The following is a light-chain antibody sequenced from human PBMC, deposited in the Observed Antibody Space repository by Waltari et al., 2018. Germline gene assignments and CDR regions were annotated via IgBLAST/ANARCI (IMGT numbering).Light chain of an antibody. CDR3: QSTDTSDSVV. J-gene: IGLJ2*01. Sequence: SYELTQPPSVSVSPGQPARITCPGDALPKRYAHWDQHKPVQAPVMVIYKDSERPSGIPERFSGSSSGTTVTLTITGVQAEDEADYHCQSTDTSDSVVFGGGTKLTVL. V-gene: IGLV3-25*03. CDR1: ALPKRY. CDR2: KDS.